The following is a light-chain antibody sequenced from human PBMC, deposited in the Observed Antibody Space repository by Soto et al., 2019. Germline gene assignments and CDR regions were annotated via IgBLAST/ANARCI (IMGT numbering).Light chain of an antibody. Sequence: QSALTQPASVSGSPGQSITISCTGTSSDVGGYNFVSWYQQYPGKAPKLLIFEVSHRPSGVSDRFSGSKSGNTASLTISGLQAEDEADYYCSSFTISTKYVFGTGTKLTVL. V-gene: IGLV2-14*01. CDR2: EVS. CDR3: SSFTISTKYV. J-gene: IGLJ1*01. CDR1: SSDVGGYNF.